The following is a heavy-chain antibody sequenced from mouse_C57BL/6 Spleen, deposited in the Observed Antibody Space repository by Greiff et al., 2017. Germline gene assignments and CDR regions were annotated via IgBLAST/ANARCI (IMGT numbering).Heavy chain of an antibody. Sequence: VQLQQSGAELVKPGASVKLSCTASGFNIKDYYMHWVKQRTEKGLEWIGRIDPEDGETKYDPKFQGKATITADTSSNTAYLQLSSLTSEDTAVYYCAVYYGSSYGDYWGQGTTLTVSS. D-gene: IGHD1-1*01. J-gene: IGHJ2*01. CDR2: IDPEDGET. V-gene: IGHV14-2*01. CDR3: AVYYGSSYGDY. CDR1: GFNIKDYY.